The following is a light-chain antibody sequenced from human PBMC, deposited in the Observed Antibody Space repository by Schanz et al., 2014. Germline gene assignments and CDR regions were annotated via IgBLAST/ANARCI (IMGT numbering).Light chain of an antibody. V-gene: IGLV2-23*01. CDR3: CSYAATFSVV. CDR2: EDS. J-gene: IGLJ2*01. Sequence: QSALTQPASVSGSPGQSITISCTGTSSTVGNYNLVSWYQQHPGKAPKLIISEDSKRPSGVSNRFSGSKFGSMASLTVSGLQTEDEADYYCCSYAATFSVVFGGGTKLTVL. CDR1: SSTVGNYNL.